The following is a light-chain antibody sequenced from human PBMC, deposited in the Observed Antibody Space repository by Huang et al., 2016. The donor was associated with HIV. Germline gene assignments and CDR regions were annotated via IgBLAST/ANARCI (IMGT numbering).Light chain of an antibody. V-gene: IGKV3-20*01. CDR3: QYYGDSPPFS. J-gene: IGKJ3*01. CDR1: QSISGSY. CDR2: GAS. Sequence: EIVLTQSPGNLSLSPGERATLACRASQSISGSYLAWIQHKPGQAPRLLIYGASSRATGIPDRFTGSGSGTDFTLTISRLEPEDFAVYYCQYYGDSPPFSFGPGTKVDIK.